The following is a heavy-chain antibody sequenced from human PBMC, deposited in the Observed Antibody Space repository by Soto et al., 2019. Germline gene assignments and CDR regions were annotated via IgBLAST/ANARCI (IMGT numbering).Heavy chain of an antibody. V-gene: IGHV1-69*01. CDR2: IIPIFGTA. CDR3: ARGGYCTNGVCYTHYYYGMDV. Sequence: QVQLVQSGAEVKKPGSSVKVSCKASGGTFSSYAISWVRQAPGQGLEWMGGIIPIFGTANYAQKFQGRVTITADESTSTAYMELSSLISEDTAVYYCARGGYCTNGVCYTHYYYGMDVWGQGTTVTVSS. D-gene: IGHD2-8*01. CDR1: GGTFSSYA. J-gene: IGHJ6*02.